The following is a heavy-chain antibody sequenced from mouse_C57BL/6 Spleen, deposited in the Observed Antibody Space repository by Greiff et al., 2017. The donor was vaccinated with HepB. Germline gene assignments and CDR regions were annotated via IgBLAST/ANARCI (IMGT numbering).Heavy chain of an antibody. V-gene: IGHV5-17*01. Sequence: EVQLVESGGGLVKPGGSLKLSCAASGFTFSDYGMHWVRQAPEKGLEWVAYISSGSSTIYYADTVKGRFTISRDKAKNTLFLQMTSLRSEDTAMYYCARHYGSSYEAMDYWGQGTSVTVSS. CDR2: ISSGSSTI. J-gene: IGHJ4*01. CDR1: GFTFSDYG. CDR3: ARHYGSSYEAMDY. D-gene: IGHD1-1*01.